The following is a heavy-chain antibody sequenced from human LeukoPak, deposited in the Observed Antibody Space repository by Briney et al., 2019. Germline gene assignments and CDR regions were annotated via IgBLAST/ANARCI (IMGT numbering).Heavy chain of an antibody. CDR2: INPSGGST. V-gene: IGHV1-46*01. CDR1: GYTFTSYY. CDR3: ASSLTDSSGWYGESFWFDP. J-gene: IGHJ5*02. D-gene: IGHD6-19*01. Sequence: GASVKVSCKASGYTFTSYYMHWVRQAPGQGLEWMGIINPSGGSTSYAQKFQGRVTMTRDTSTSTVYMELGSLRSEDTAVYYCASSLTDSSGWYGESFWFDPWGQGTLVTVSS.